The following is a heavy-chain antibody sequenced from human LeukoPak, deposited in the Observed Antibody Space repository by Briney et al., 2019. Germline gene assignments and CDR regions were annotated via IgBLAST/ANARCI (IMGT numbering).Heavy chain of an antibody. J-gene: IGHJ4*02. CDR2: INPNSGGT. Sequence: ASVKVSCKASGYTFTGYYMHWVRQAPGQGLEWMGWINPNSGGTNYAQKFQGRVTMTRDTSISTAYMELSRLRSDDTAVYYCARDLGDILTGLSLNWGQGTLVNVSS. CDR1: GYTFTGYY. CDR3: ARDLGDILTGLSLN. V-gene: IGHV1-2*02. D-gene: IGHD3-9*01.